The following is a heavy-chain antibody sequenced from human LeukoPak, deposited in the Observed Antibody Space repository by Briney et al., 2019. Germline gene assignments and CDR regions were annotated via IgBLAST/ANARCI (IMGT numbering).Heavy chain of an antibody. CDR2: VSAGHHA. Sequence: GGSLRLSCTASGLTLGGHDMHWVRQITGDGLEWVAAVSAGHHAFYAGSVRGRFTVSREDAKNSLFLRMNNLRAGDTAIYYCVREARGYHYTYFDYWGQGSLVTVSS. D-gene: IGHD5-18*01. CDR1: GLTLGGHD. V-gene: IGHV3-13*01. CDR3: VREARGYHYTYFDY. J-gene: IGHJ4*02.